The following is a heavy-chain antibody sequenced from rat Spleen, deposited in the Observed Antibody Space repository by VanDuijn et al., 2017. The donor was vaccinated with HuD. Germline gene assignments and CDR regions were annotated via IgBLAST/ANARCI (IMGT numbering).Heavy chain of an antibody. CDR1: GFTFNNYV. CDR3: ATRDNNYAY. CDR2: ISPSGVT. V-gene: IGHV5S23*01. D-gene: IGHD1-10*01. J-gene: IGHJ2*01. Sequence: EVQLVESDGGLVQPGRSLKLSCAASGFTFNNYVMAWVRQSPTKGLEWVTSISPSGVTYYRDSVKGRFTVSRENTERTLYLLVDSLRSEDTATYYCATRDNNYAYWGQGVMVTVSS.